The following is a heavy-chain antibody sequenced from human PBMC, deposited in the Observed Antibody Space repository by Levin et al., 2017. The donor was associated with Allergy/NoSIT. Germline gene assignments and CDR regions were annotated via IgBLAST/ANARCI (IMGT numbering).Heavy chain of an antibody. CDR1: GFTFSGSA. V-gene: IGHV3-73*01. Sequence: GGSLRLSCAASGFTFSGSAMHWVRQASGKGLEWVGRIRRKANCFASAYAAQGKGRFTISRDDSKNTAYLQMNSLKTGDTAVYYCTRLSEAPMVRRVIIQAFDIWGQGTMVTVSS. J-gene: IGHJ3*02. CDR2: IRRKANCFAS. CDR3: TRLSEAPMVRRVIIQAFDI. D-gene: IGHD3-10*01.